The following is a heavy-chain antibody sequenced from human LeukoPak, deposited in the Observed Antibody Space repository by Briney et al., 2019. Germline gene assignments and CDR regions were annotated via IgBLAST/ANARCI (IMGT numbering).Heavy chain of an antibody. D-gene: IGHD3-22*01. Sequence: ASVKVSCKASGGTFSSYAITWVRQAPGQGLEWMGWINTNTGNPTYAQGFTGRFVFSLDTSVSTAYLQITRLKAEDTAVYYCATGSYYYDSSGYCPLEFDYWGQGTLVTVSS. J-gene: IGHJ4*02. V-gene: IGHV7-4-1*02. CDR2: INTNTGNP. CDR3: ATGSYYYDSSGYCPLEFDY. CDR1: GGTFSSYA.